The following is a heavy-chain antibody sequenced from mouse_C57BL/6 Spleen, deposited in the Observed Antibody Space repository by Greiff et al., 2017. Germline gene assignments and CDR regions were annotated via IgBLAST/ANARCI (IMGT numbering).Heavy chain of an antibody. CDR2: IRSKCSNYAT. J-gene: IGHJ2*01. CDR1: GFTFNTYA. V-gene: IGHV10-3*01. CDR3: VREPYDGFSYYFDY. Sequence: EAGGGLVQPKGSLKLSCAASGFTFNTYALHRVRQAPGKGLEWVARIRSKCSNYATYYADSVKDRFTTSRDDSQSMLYLQMNNLRTEDTAMYYCVREPYDGFSYYFDYWGQGTTLTVSS. D-gene: IGHD2-3*01.